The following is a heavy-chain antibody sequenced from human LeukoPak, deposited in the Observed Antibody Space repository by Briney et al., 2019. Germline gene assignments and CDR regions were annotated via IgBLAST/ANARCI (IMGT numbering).Heavy chain of an antibody. Sequence: ASVKVSCKASGYTFIGYYVHWVRQAPGQGLEWMGWINPNSGGTNYAQKFQGRVTMTRDTSISTAYMELSRLRSDDTAVYYCARDLRIPRITGTTFYYWGQGTLVTVSS. V-gene: IGHV1-2*02. CDR3: ARDLRIPRITGTTFYY. J-gene: IGHJ4*02. CDR2: INPNSGGT. D-gene: IGHD1-7*01. CDR1: GYTFIGYY.